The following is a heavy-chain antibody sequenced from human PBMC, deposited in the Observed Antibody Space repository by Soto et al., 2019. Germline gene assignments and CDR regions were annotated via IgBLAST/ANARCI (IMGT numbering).Heavy chain of an antibody. D-gene: IGHD5-18*01. J-gene: IGHJ6*02. Sequence: QVQLVQSGAEVKKPGSSVKVSCKASGGTFSSYAISWVRQAPGQGLEWMGGIIPIFGTANYAQKFQGRVTITADESTSTAYMELSSLRSEDTAVYYCARAGVDTAMVYYYSMDVWGQGTTVTVSS. CDR1: GGTFSSYA. CDR2: IIPIFGTA. V-gene: IGHV1-69*12. CDR3: ARAGVDTAMVYYYSMDV.